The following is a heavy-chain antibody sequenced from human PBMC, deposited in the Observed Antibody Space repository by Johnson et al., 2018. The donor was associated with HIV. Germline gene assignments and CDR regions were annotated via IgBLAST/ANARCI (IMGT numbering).Heavy chain of an antibody. D-gene: IGHD1-1*01. CDR1: EFTFGDYD. Sequence: VQLVEYGGGVVRPGESLGLSCAASEFTFGDYDMAWVRVAPGKGLEWVSGIHWSGASAGYADSVKGRFTISRDNGKNSLYLQMNSLRAEDTAVYYCATQYNYRQPFDIWGQGTMVTVSS. CDR2: IHWSGASA. CDR3: ATQYNYRQPFDI. V-gene: IGHV3-20*04. J-gene: IGHJ3*02.